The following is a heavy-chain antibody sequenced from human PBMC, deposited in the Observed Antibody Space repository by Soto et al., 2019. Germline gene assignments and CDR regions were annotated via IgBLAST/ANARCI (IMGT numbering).Heavy chain of an antibody. V-gene: IGHV3-21*01. J-gene: IGHJ6*03. D-gene: IGHD6-13*01. CDR2: ISSSSSYI. Sequence: GGSLRLSCAASGFTFSSYSMNWVRQAPGKGLEWVSSISSSSSYIYYADSVKGRFTISRDNAKNSLYLQMNSLRAEDTAVYYCARDDSSSWYDYYYYMDVWGKGTTVTVSS. CDR1: GFTFSSYS. CDR3: ARDDSSSWYDYYYYMDV.